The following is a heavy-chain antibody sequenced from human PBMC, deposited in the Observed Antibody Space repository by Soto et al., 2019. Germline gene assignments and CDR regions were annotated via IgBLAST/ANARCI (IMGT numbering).Heavy chain of an antibody. J-gene: IGHJ4*02. CDR2: IKSKVDGGTT. Sequence: GGSLRLSCEASGLTFSGAWMSWVRQAPGKGLEWVGRIKSKVDGGTTDYAAPVRGRFTISRDDSKNTQYLQMNSLKTEDTARYFCTTDDSRWSFWGQGTLVTVSS. D-gene: IGHD2-15*01. V-gene: IGHV3-15*01. CDR3: TTDDSRWSF. CDR1: GLTFSGAW.